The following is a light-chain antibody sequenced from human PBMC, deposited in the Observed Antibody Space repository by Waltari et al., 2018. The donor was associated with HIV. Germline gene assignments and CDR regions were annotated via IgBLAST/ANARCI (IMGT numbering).Light chain of an antibody. CDR1: SSDVGGYNY. CDR3: SSYTSSSTRV. J-gene: IGLJ3*02. Sequence: QSALTQPASVSGSPGQSITISCTGTSSDVGGYNYVSGYQQHPGKAPKLMMYDGSNRPSGVSNRFAGYKAGNTASLTISGLQAEDEADDYCSSYTSSSTRVFGGGTKLTVL. CDR2: DGS. V-gene: IGLV2-14*01.